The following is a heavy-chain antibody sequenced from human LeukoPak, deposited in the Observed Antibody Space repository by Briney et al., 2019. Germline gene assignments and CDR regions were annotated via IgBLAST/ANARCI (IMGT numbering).Heavy chain of an antibody. CDR2: INPNSGGT. CDR1: GYTFTGYY. CDR3: ARESVDY. J-gene: IGHJ4*02. Sequence: ASVKVSCKASGYTFTGYYMHWVRQAPGQGLEWMGWINPNSGGTNYAQKFQGRVTMTTDTSTSTAYMELRSLRSDDPAVYYCARESVDYWGQGTLVTVSS. V-gene: IGHV1-2*02. D-gene: IGHD2-8*01.